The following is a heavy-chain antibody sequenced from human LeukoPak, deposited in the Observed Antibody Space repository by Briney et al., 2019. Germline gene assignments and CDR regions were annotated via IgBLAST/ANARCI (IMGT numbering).Heavy chain of an antibody. Sequence: GGSLRLSCAASGFTFSSYGMHWVRQAPGKGLEWVAFIRYDGSNKYYADSVKGRFTISRDNSKNTLCLQMNSLRAEDTAVYYCAVTGRYYFDYWGQGTLVTVSS. CDR3: AVTGRYYFDY. V-gene: IGHV3-30*02. CDR1: GFTFSSYG. D-gene: IGHD1-1*01. J-gene: IGHJ4*02. CDR2: IRYDGSNK.